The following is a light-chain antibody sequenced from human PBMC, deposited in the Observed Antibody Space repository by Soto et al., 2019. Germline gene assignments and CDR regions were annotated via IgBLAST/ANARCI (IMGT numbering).Light chain of an antibody. CDR1: QSVSSRY. V-gene: IGKV3-20*01. Sequence: EIVLTQSPGTLSLSPGERATLSCRASQSVSSRYFAWYQQKPGQAPSLLIYGASSRATGIPDRFSGGGSGTDFTLTISRLEPEDFAVYYCQQYGSSPPYTFGQGTKLEIK. J-gene: IGKJ2*01. CDR2: GAS. CDR3: QQYGSSPPYT.